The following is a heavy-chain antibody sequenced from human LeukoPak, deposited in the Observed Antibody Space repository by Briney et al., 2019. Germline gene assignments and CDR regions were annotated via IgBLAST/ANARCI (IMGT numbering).Heavy chain of an antibody. J-gene: IGHJ4*02. CDR3: ARDQYFDWLLPTLFDY. CDR2: IYYSGST. Sequence: PSETLSLTCTVSGGSISSSSYYWGWIRQPPGKGLEWIGSIYYSGSTYYNPSLKSRVTISVDTSKNQFSLKLSSVTAADTAVYYCARDQYFDWLLPTLFDYWGQGTLVTVSS. D-gene: IGHD3-9*01. V-gene: IGHV4-39*07. CDR1: GGSISSSSYY.